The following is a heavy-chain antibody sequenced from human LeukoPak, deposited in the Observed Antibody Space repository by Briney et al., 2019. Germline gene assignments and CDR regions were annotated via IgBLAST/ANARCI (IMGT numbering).Heavy chain of an antibody. J-gene: IGHJ5*02. CDR1: GFTVSSNY. CDR2: IYSGGSK. CDR3: AREPGPGSNWFDP. Sequence: PGGSLRLSCAASGFTVSSNYMSWVRQAPGKGLEWVSVIYSGGSKYYSESVKGRFTISRDNSKNKMYLQMNSLRAEDTAVYYCAREPGPGSNWFDPWGQGTLVTVSS. V-gene: IGHV3-53*01. D-gene: IGHD1-1*01.